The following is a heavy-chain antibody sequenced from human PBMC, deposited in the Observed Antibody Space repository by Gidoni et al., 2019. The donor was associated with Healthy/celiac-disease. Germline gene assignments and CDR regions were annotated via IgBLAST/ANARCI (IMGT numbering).Heavy chain of an antibody. V-gene: IGHV5-51*01. D-gene: IGHD2-2*01. CDR1: GYSFTSYW. CDR3: ARRNIVVVPAATRSYYYYMDV. J-gene: IGHJ6*03. CDR2: IYPGDSDT. Sequence: EVQLVQSGAEVKKPGESLKISCKGSGYSFTSYWIGWVRQMPGKGLEWMGIIYPGDSDTRYSPSFQGQVTISADKSISTAYLQWSSLKASDTAMYYCARRNIVVVPAATRSYYYYMDVWGKGTTVTVSS.